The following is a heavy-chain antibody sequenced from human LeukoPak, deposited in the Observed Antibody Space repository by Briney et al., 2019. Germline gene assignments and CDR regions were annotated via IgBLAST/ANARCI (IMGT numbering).Heavy chain of an antibody. CDR3: ARHVTLAGVDY. J-gene: IGHJ4*02. CDR1: GYSISSGYY. Sequence: SETLSLTCAVSGYSISSGYYWGWIRQPPGKGLEWIGSFYHSGSTYYNPSLKSRVTISVDTSKNQFSLKLSSVTAADTAVYYCARHVTLAGVDYWGQGTLVTVSS. V-gene: IGHV4-38-2*01. D-gene: IGHD6-19*01. CDR2: FYHSGST.